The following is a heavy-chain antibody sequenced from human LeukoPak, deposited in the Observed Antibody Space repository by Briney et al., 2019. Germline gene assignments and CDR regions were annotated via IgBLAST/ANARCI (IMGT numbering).Heavy chain of an antibody. CDR3: ARGGSTHFDY. J-gene: IGHJ4*02. CDR2: ISYDGSNK. CDR1: GFTFSSYA. Sequence: GGSLRLSCAASGFTFSSYAMHWVRQAPGKGLEWVAVISYDGSNKYYADSVKGRFTISRDNSKNTLYLQMNSLRAEDTAMYYCARGGSTHFDYWGQGNLVTVSS. V-gene: IGHV3-30-3*01. D-gene: IGHD6-13*01.